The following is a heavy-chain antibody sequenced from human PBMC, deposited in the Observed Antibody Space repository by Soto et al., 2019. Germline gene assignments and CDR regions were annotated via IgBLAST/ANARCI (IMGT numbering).Heavy chain of an antibody. Sequence: EVQLLESGGGLVQPGGSLRLSCAASGFTFSSHAMSWVRQAPGKGLEWVSSMSGSGDNTYHADSVKGRFTVSRDNSKNTLYLQMYSLRVEDTAVYYCAKGSYTNYNWFDPWGQGTLVTVSS. CDR2: MSGSGDNT. J-gene: IGHJ5*02. V-gene: IGHV3-23*01. CDR1: GFTFSSHA. D-gene: IGHD4-4*01. CDR3: AKGSYTNYNWFDP.